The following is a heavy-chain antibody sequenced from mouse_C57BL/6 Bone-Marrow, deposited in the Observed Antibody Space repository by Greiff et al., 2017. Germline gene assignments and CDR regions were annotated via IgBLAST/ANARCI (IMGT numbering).Heavy chain of an antibody. CDR2: IDPANGNT. V-gene: IGHV14-3*01. CDR1: GFNIKNTY. D-gene: IGHD1-1*01. Sequence: EVQRVESVAELVRPGASVKLSCTASGFNIKNTYMHWVKQRPEQGLEWIGRIDPANGNTKYAPKFQGKATITADTSSNTAYLQLSSLTSEDTAIYYCARKSYYYGSSYWYFDVWGTGTTVTVSS. CDR3: ARKSYYYGSSYWYFDV. J-gene: IGHJ1*03.